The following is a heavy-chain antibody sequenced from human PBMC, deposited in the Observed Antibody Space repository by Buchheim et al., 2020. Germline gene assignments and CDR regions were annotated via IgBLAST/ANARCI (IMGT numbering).Heavy chain of an antibody. V-gene: IGHV3-23*01. D-gene: IGHD5-24*01. Sequence: EVQLLESGGGLVQPGGSLRLSCAASGFTFSSYAMSWVRQAPGKGLEWVSAISGSGGSTYYADSVKGRFTISRDNSKKTLYLQMNSLRAEDTAVYYCAKDPKRWLQFRPTSYDYWGQGTL. CDR1: GFTFSSYA. J-gene: IGHJ4*02. CDR3: AKDPKRWLQFRPTSYDY. CDR2: ISGSGGST.